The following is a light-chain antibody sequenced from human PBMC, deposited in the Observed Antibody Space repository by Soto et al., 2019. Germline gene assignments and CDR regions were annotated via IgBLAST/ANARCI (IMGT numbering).Light chain of an antibody. J-gene: IGKJ1*01. Sequence: DIVMTQSPDSLAVSLGERATINCKSSQSVLYSSNNKNYLAWYQQKPGQPPKLLIYWASTRESGVPDRFSGSASGTDFTLTIRSLQAEDVAVYYCQQYYSTRTFGQGTKVEIK. CDR1: QSVLYSSNNKNY. V-gene: IGKV4-1*01. CDR2: WAS. CDR3: QQYYSTRT.